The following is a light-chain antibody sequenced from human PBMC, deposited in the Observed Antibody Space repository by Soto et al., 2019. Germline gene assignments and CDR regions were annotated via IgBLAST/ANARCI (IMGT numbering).Light chain of an antibody. CDR2: EVT. CDR3: SSYTTTSTYV. V-gene: IGLV2-14*01. Sequence: QSVLTQPASVSGSPGQTITISCTGTSSDVGGYDYASWYQQHPDKAPRFMIYEVTNRPSGVSHRFSGSKSGNTASLTISGLQAEDEADYYCSSYTTTSTYVFGTGTKV. J-gene: IGLJ1*01. CDR1: SSDVGGYDY.